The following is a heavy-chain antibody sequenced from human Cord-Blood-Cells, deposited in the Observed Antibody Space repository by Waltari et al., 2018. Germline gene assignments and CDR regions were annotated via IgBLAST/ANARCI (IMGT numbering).Heavy chain of an antibody. CDR3: ARVKANITMVQGVIIYGMDV. V-gene: IGHV1-69*01. CDR1: GCTFSSYA. D-gene: IGHD3-10*01. J-gene: IGHJ6*02. Sequence: VPLVQSWAEVKKPGSSVKVSCKALGCTFSSYAISWVRQAPGQGPEWMGGIIPIFGTPNYAQKFQGRVTITADEATSTAYMELSSLISEDTAVYYCARVKANITMVQGVIIYGMDVWGQGTTVTVPS. CDR2: IIPIFGTP.